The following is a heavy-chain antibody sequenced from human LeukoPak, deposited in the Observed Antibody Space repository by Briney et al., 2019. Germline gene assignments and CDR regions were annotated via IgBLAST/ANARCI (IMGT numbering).Heavy chain of an antibody. CDR2: ISSSGSTI. CDR1: GFTFSDYY. J-gene: IGHJ4*02. Sequence: GGSLRLSCVASGFTFSDYYMSWIRQAPGKGLEWVSYISSSGSTIYYADSVKGRFTISRDNAKNSLYLQMNSLRAEDTAVYYCARAYYDSSGYYPFYFDYWGQGTLVTVSS. V-gene: IGHV3-11*01. CDR3: ARAYYDSSGYYPFYFDY. D-gene: IGHD3-22*01.